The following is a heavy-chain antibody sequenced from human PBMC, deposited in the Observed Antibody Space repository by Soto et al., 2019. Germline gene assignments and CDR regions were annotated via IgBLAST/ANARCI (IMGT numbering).Heavy chain of an antibody. CDR1: GGSFSGYY. CDR2: INHSGST. Sequence: AWETLSLPCAVYGGSFSGYYWSWLRQPPGTGLEWVGGINHSGSTNYNPSLKSRRTISDYTSRNQLSLKLSSGTGADTAVYYCARRRVLMVRGDIITGYYYYYCMDFWGQGTTVTFSS. J-gene: IGHJ6*02. V-gene: IGHV4-34*01. CDR3: ARRRVLMVRGDIITGYYYYYCMDF. D-gene: IGHD3-10*01.